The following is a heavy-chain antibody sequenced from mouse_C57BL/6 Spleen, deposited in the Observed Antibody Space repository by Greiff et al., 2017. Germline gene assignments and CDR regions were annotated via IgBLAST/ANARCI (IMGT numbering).Heavy chain of an antibody. CDR3: AGSGDYCGTRYYFGC. J-gene: IGHJ2*01. Sequence: EVQLQQSGTELVKPGASVKISCKASGYSFTDYNMHWVKQSTGKSLEWIGVINPNYGNTSYNQKFKGKATLTVDQSSSPAYMQLNSLTSEDSAVYYCAGSGDYCGTRYYFGCWGKGTTLTV. CDR1: GYSFTDYN. V-gene: IGHV1-39*01. D-gene: IGHD1-1*01. CDR2: INPNYGNT.